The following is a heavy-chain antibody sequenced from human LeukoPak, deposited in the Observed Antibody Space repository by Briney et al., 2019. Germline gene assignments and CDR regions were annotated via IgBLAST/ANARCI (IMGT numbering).Heavy chain of an antibody. D-gene: IGHD4/OR15-4a*01. Sequence: ASVKVFCKASGYTFTSYHMHWVRQAPGQGLEWMGWINPNSGDTNYAQKFQGRVTMTRDTSISTAYMELSWLRSDDTAVYYCAVNYVYGDHAHRNPGAYYYMDVWGKGTTVTVSS. CDR1: GYTFTSYH. CDR2: INPNSGDT. CDR3: AVNYVYGDHAHRNPGAYYYMDV. V-gene: IGHV1-2*02. J-gene: IGHJ6*03.